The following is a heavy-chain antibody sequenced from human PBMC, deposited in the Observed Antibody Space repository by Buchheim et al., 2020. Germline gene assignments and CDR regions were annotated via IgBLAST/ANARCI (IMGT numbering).Heavy chain of an antibody. Sequence: QLLESGGGLVQPGGSLRLACAASGFTLSSYAMTWVRQAPGKGLEWVSVISKSGDTTYYADSVRGRFTISRDTPTTTLYLQMNSLRAEDTAIYYCAKDPTTVTQGYFDSWGQGTL. D-gene: IGHD4-17*01. CDR1: GFTLSSYA. J-gene: IGHJ4*02. V-gene: IGHV3-23*01. CDR2: ISKSGDTT. CDR3: AKDPTTVTQGYFDS.